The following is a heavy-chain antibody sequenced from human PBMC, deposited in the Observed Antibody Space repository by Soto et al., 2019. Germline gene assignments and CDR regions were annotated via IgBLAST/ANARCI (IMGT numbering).Heavy chain of an antibody. CDR3: ARDVGYCISTSCYEYYYYGMDV. J-gene: IGHJ6*02. D-gene: IGHD2-2*01. CDR2: IIPIFGTA. Sequence: SVQVSCKASGGTFSSYAISWVRQAPGQGLEWLGGIIPIFGTANYAQKFQGRVTITADESTSTAYMELSSLRSEDTAVYYCARDVGYCISTSCYEYYYYGMDVWGQGTTVIVSS. V-gene: IGHV1-69*13. CDR1: GGTFSSYA.